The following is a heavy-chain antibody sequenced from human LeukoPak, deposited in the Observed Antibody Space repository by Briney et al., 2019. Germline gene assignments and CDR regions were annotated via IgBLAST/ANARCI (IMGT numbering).Heavy chain of an antibody. V-gene: IGHV3-23*01. J-gene: IGHJ4*02. CDR3: ASPTGDIGMIPATFDY. CDR2: ISGSGGST. CDR1: GFTFSSYA. D-gene: IGHD5-12*01. Sequence: GGSLRLSCAASGFTFSSYAMSWVRHAPGKGLEWVSYISGSGGSTYYADSVKGRFTISRDNSKNTLYLQMNSLRAEDTAVYYCASPTGDIGMIPATFDYWGQGTLVTVSS.